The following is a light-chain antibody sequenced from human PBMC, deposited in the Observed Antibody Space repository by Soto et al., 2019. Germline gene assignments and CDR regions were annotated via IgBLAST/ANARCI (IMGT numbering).Light chain of an antibody. CDR2: GAS. Sequence: DIVLTQSPGTLSLSPGERATLSCRASHSVSYNYLAWYQQKPGQAPRLLIYGASNRATGIPVRFSGSGSGTDFTLTISRLDPEDFAVYSCQQYAGPPFSFGQGTKLEIK. V-gene: IGKV3-20*01. CDR1: HSVSYNY. CDR3: QQYAGPPFS. J-gene: IGKJ2*03.